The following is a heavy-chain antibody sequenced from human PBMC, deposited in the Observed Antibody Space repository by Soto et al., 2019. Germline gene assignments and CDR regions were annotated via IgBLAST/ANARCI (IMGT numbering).Heavy chain of an antibody. CDR1: GFTFSSYS. CDR3: ARDPSYSSSWYILHYYYGIDV. J-gene: IGHJ6*02. D-gene: IGHD6-13*01. V-gene: IGHV3-21*01. CDR2: ISSSSSYI. Sequence: GGSLRLSCAASGFTFSSYSMNWVRQAPGKGLEWVSSISSSSSYIYYADSVKGRFTISRDNAKNSLYLQMNSLRAEDTAVYYCARDPSYSSSWYILHYYYGIDVWGQGTTVTVSS.